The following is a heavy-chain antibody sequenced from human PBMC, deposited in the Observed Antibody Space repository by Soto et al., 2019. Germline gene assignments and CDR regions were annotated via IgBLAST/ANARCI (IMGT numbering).Heavy chain of an antibody. CDR2: IYYSGST. J-gene: IGHJ4*02. D-gene: IGHD5-12*01. Sequence: NPSETLSLTCTVSGGSISSGDYYWSWIRQHPGKGLEWIGYIYYSGSTYYNPSLKSRVTISVDTSKNQFSLKLSSVTAADTAVYYCARVIVAPHLHFDYWGQGTLVTVSS. CDR3: ARVIVAPHLHFDY. CDR1: GGSISSGDYY. V-gene: IGHV4-31*03.